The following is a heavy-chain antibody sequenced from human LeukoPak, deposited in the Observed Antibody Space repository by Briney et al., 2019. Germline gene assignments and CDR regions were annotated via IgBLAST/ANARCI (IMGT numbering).Heavy chain of an antibody. Sequence: SETLSLTCTVSGYSISSGYYWGWIWPPPGKGLEWIGSIYHSGSTYYNPSLKSRVTISVDTSKNQFSLKLSSVTAADTAVYYCARTPRYYYYYMDVWGKGTTVTVSS. V-gene: IGHV4-38-2*02. J-gene: IGHJ6*03. CDR1: GYSISSGYY. CDR3: ARTPRYYYYYMDV. CDR2: IYHSGST.